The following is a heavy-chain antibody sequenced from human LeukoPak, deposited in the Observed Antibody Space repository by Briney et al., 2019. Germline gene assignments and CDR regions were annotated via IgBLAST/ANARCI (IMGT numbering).Heavy chain of an antibody. J-gene: IGHJ4*02. CDR3: ARADSSGYSDFDY. D-gene: IGHD3-22*01. V-gene: IGHV1-69*13. CDR2: IIPIFGTA. Sequence: SVKVSCKASGGTFSTYAISWVRQAPGQGLEWMGGIIPIFGTANYEQKFQGRVTITADESTSTAYMELSSLRSEDTAVYYCARADSSGYSDFDYWGQGTLVAVSS. CDR1: GGTFSTYA.